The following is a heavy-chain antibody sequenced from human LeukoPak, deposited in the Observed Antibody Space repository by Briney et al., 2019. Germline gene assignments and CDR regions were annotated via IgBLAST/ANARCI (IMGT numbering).Heavy chain of an antibody. CDR2: ISGSGGST. CDR3: AKDSHYDRSGRDDFDY. CDR1: GFTFSSYA. D-gene: IGHD3-22*01. Sequence: GGSLRLSCAASGFTFSSYAMSWVRQAPGKGLEGVSAISGSGGSTYYADSVKGRFTISRDNSKNTLYLQMNSLRAEDTAVYYCAKDSHYDRSGRDDFDYWGQGTLVTVSS. J-gene: IGHJ4*02. V-gene: IGHV3-23*01.